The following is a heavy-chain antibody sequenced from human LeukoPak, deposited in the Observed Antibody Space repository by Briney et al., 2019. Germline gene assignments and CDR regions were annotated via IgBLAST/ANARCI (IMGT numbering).Heavy chain of an antibody. CDR2: ISGSGTGT. J-gene: IGHJ4*02. Sequence: GGSLRLSCAASGFTFSSYGMHWVRQAPGKGLEWVSAISGSGTGTYYADSVKGRFTISRDNSKNTLYLQMNSLRAEDTAVYYCAKGLYQYYGSGSYTLDYWGQGTLVTVSS. V-gene: IGHV3-23*01. D-gene: IGHD3-10*01. CDR1: GFTFSSYG. CDR3: AKGLYQYYGSGSYTLDY.